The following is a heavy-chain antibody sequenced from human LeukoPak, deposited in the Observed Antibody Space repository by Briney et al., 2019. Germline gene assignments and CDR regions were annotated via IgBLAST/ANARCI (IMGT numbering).Heavy chain of an antibody. V-gene: IGHV3-48*04. CDR2: ISSSGSTI. Sequence: GGSLRLSCAASGFTFSSYGMSWVRQAPGKGLEWVSYISSSGSTIYYADSVKGRFTISRDNAKNSLYLQMNGLRAEDTAVYYCARVPIYDSSGYGEYYFDYWGQGTLVTVSS. J-gene: IGHJ4*02. D-gene: IGHD3-22*01. CDR3: ARVPIYDSSGYGEYYFDY. CDR1: GFTFSSYG.